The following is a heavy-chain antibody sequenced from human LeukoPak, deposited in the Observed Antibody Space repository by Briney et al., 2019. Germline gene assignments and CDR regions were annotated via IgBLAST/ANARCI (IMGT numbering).Heavy chain of an antibody. CDR3: ARELAVAGSLLFDY. D-gene: IGHD6-19*01. Sequence: GGSLRLSCAASGFTFSSYWMSWVRQAPGKGLEWVANIKQDGSEKYYVDSVKGRFTISRDNAKNSLYLQMNSPRAEDTAVYYCARELAVAGSLLFDYWGQGTLVTVSS. CDR2: IKQDGSEK. V-gene: IGHV3-7*01. CDR1: GFTFSSYW. J-gene: IGHJ4*02.